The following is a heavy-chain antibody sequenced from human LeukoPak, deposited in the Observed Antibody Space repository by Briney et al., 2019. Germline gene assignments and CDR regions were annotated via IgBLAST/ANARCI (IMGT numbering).Heavy chain of an antibody. D-gene: IGHD4-17*01. V-gene: IGHV3-23*01. J-gene: IGHJ4*02. CDR3: AKDSLFADPTDYFDY. CDR1: GFTFSSYA. Sequence: PGRSLRLSCAASGFTFSSYAMSWVRQAPGKGLEWVSAISGSGGSTYYADSVKGRFTISRDNSKNTLYLQMNSLRAEDTAVYYCAKDSLFADPTDYFDYWGQGTLVTVSS. CDR2: ISGSGGST.